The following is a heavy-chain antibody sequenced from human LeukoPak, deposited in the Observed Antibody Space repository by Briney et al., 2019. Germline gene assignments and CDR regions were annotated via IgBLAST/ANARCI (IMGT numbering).Heavy chain of an antibody. CDR3: AKDQSSNYRPGDP. V-gene: IGHV3-30*02. CDR1: GFTFSSYG. J-gene: IGHJ5*02. Sequence: GGSLRLSCAASGFTFSSYGMHWVRQAPGKGLEWVAFIRYDGSNKYYADSVKGRFTISRDNSKNTLYLQMNSPRAEDTAVYYCAKDQSSNYRPGDPWGQGTLVTVSS. CDR2: IRYDGSNK. D-gene: IGHD4-11*01.